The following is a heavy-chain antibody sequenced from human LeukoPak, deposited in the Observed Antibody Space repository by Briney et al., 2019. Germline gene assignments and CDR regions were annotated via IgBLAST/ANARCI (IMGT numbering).Heavy chain of an antibody. V-gene: IGHV1-18*01. CDR1: GYTFTNYG. CDR3: ARYNSMFRGVTTSDY. D-gene: IGHD3-10*01. Sequence: ASVKVSCKASGYTFTNYGFNGVRQAPGQGLEWMGNSAYDGNTNYAQKFQDRVTMTTDTSTSTAYMELRSLRSDDTAVYYCARYNSMFRGVTTSDYWGQGTLVTVSS. J-gene: IGHJ4*02. CDR2: NSAYDGNT.